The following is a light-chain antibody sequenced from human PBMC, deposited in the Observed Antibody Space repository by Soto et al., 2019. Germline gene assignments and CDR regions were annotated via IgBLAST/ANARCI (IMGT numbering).Light chain of an antibody. Sequence: ALTQPASVSGSPGQSITISCTGTSSDVGGYNYVSWYQQHPGKAPKLMIYEVSNRPSGVSNRFSGSKSGNTASLTISGLQAEDEADYYCSSYTSSSTGYVFGTGTKLTVL. V-gene: IGLV2-14*01. J-gene: IGLJ1*01. CDR3: SSYTSSSTGYV. CDR1: SSDVGGYNY. CDR2: EVS.